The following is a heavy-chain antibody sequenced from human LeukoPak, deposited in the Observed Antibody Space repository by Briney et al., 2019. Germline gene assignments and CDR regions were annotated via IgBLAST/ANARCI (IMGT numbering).Heavy chain of an antibody. Sequence: ASVKVSCKASGYTFTGYYMHWVRQAPGQGLEWMGWISAYNGDTNYAQNLQGRVTMTTDTSTGTAYMELRSLTSDDTAVYYCARDRAHAGALDYWGQGALVTVSS. V-gene: IGHV1-18*04. CDR2: ISAYNGDT. CDR1: GYTFTGYY. CDR3: ARDRAHAGALDY. J-gene: IGHJ4*02. D-gene: IGHD2-8*02.